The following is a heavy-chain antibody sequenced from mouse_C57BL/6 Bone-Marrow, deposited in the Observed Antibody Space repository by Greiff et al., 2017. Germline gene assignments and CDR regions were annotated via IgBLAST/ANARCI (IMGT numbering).Heavy chain of an antibody. Sequence: QVQLQQPGAELVKPGASVKLSCKASGYTFTSYWMQWVKQRPGQGLEWIGEIDPSDSYTNYNQKFKGKATLTVDTSSSTAYMQLSSLTSEDSAVSYCARGYGSSPYYFDCWGQGTTLTVSS. CDR1: GYTFTSYW. V-gene: IGHV1-50*01. CDR2: IDPSDSYT. J-gene: IGHJ2*01. D-gene: IGHD1-1*01. CDR3: ARGYGSSPYYFDC.